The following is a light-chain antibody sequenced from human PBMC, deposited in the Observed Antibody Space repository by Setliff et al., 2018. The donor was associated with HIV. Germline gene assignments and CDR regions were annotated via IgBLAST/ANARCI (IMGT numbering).Light chain of an antibody. CDR3: SSYTTSSTYV. Sequence: QSALTQPASVSGSPGQSITISCSGTISDIGSYNFVSWYQQHPGKAPKLMMSDVNKRPSGVSDRFSGSKSGNTASLTISGLQAEDEDNYYCSSYTTSSTYVFGPGAKVTVL. CDR2: DVN. V-gene: IGLV2-14*03. J-gene: IGLJ1*01. CDR1: ISDIGSYNF.